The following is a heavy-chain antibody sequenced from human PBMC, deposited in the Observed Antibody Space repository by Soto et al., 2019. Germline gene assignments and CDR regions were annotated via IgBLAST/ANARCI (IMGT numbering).Heavy chain of an antibody. CDR1: GFTFSNYD. D-gene: IGHD3-22*01. V-gene: IGHV3-64D*06. Sequence: GGSLKLSCSASGFTFSNYDMVWFRQAPGKGLEYISAITSHGHITYYADSVKGRFTISRDNSKNTLYLQMSSLRAEDTAVYYCVKEGYYYDSSGYYYGWFDPWGQGTLVTVSS. CDR3: VKEGYYYDSSGYYYGWFDP. CDR2: ITSHGHIT. J-gene: IGHJ5*02.